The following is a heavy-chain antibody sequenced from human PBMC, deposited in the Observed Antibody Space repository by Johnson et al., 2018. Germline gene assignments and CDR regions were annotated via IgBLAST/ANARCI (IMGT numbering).Heavy chain of an antibody. D-gene: IGHD3-16*01. CDR1: GFTFSSYG. V-gene: IGHV3-33*08. Sequence: VQLVESGGGVVQPGRSLRLSCAASGFTFSSYGMPWVRQAPGKGLEWVAVIWYDGSNKYYADSVKGRFTVSRDNAKNSLFLQMNSLGAEDTAVYYCARDQGGDAFDIWGQGTMVTVSS. J-gene: IGHJ3*02. CDR2: IWYDGSNK. CDR3: ARDQGGDAFDI.